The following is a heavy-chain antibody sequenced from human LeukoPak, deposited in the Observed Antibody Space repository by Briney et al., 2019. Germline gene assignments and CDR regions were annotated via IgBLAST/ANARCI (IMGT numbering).Heavy chain of an antibody. V-gene: IGHV3-21*01. D-gene: IGHD3-10*01. CDR1: GFTFSSYS. J-gene: IGHJ4*02. CDR2: ISSSSSYI. CDR3: ASDSRRSGSRSDY. Sequence: GGSLRLSCAASGFTFSSYSMNWVRQAPGKGLEWVSSISSSSSYIYYADSVKGRFTISRDNAKNSLYLQMNSMRAEDTAVYYCASDSRRSGSRSDYWGQGTLVTVSS.